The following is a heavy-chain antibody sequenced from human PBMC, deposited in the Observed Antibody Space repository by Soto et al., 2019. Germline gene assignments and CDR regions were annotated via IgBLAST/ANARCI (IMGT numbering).Heavy chain of an antibody. CDR1: GVSISSHY. CDR2: AHFSGST. J-gene: IGHJ4*02. CDR3: ARGGTMSWNVLDC. V-gene: IGHV4-4*07. Sequence: ETLTLTCTVSGVSISSHYWTWIRQPAGKGLEWIGRAHFSGSTDYNPSLKSRATMSVDTSKNQFSLKVISVTAADTAVYYCARGGTMSWNVLDCWRLGTLVTV. D-gene: IGHD1-1*01.